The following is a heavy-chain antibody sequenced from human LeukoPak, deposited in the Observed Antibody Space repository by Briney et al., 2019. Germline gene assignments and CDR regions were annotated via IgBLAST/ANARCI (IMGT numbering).Heavy chain of an antibody. CDR1: GGSFSGYY. CDR2: INHSGSI. Sequence: SETLSLTCAVYGGSFSGYYWSWIRQPPGKGLEWIGEINHSGSINYNPSLKSRVTISVDTSKNQFSLKLSSVTAADTAVYYCCVAAESSWFDPWGQGTLVTVSS. CDR3: CVAAESSWFDP. J-gene: IGHJ5*02. D-gene: IGHD6-13*01. V-gene: IGHV4-34*01.